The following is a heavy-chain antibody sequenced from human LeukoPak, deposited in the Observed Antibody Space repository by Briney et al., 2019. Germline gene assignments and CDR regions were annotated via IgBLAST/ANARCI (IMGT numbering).Heavy chain of an antibody. J-gene: IGHJ4*02. CDR2: IKGDGSYT. D-gene: IGHD5-24*01. CDR1: EFTSSAFW. V-gene: IGHV3-7*01. Sequence: TGGSLRLSCAASEFTSSAFWVSWVRQAPGKGLEWVASIKGDGSYTEYVDSVKGRFTISRDNAKNSVYLQMISLRVEDTAVYYCARWRWAQSEFEYWGWGTLVTVSS. CDR3: ARWRWAQSEFEY.